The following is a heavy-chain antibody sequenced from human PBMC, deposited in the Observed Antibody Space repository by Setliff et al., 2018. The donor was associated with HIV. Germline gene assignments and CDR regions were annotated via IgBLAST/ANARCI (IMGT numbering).Heavy chain of an antibody. CDR2: IYSTGST. Sequence: SETLSLTCTVSGTSINIHYWSWIRQSPGKGFEWIGYIYSTGSTNYNPSLQSRVTISMVASRNQFSLKVTSVTAADTAVYYCAKGAGFYGDYTFDHWGQGRQVTVSS. J-gene: IGHJ4*02. D-gene: IGHD4-17*01. V-gene: IGHV4-59*11. CDR1: GTSINIHY. CDR3: AKGAGFYGDYTFDH.